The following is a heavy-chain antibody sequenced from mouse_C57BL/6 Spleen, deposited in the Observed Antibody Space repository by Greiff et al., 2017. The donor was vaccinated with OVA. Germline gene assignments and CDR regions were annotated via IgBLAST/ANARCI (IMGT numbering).Heavy chain of an antibody. CDR1: GYTFTDYN. D-gene: IGHD1-1*01. J-gene: IGHJ3*01. CDR3: ARWGTTVVEPAWFAD. Sequence: EVQLQQSGPELVKPGASVKIPCKASGYTFTDYNMDWVKQSHGKSLEWIGDINPNNGGTIYNQKFKGKATLTVDKSSSTAYMELRSLTSEDTAVYYCARWGTTVVEPAWFADWGQGTLVTVSA. CDR2: INPNNGGT. V-gene: IGHV1-18*01.